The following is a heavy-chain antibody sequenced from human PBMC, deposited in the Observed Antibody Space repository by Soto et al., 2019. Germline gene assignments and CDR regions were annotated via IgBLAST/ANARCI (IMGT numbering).Heavy chain of an antibody. D-gene: IGHD6-13*01. CDR1: GGSISSSSYY. J-gene: IGHJ3*02. CDR2: IYYSGST. CDR3: VGAAGRLSGKKNAFDI. V-gene: IGHV4-39*01. Sequence: QLQLQESGPGLVKPSETLSLTCTVSGGSISSSSYYWGWIRQPPGKGLEWIGSIYYSGSTYYNPPLKSRVTISVDTSKNQFSRKRSSVTAADTAGYYCVGAAGRLSGKKNAFDIWGQGTMVTVSS.